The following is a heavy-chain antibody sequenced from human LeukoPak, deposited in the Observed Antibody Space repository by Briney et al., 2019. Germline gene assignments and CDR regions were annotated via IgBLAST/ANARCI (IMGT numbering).Heavy chain of an antibody. CDR3: ARSVPPWLGDH. V-gene: IGHV5-51*01. D-gene: IGHD5-18*01. Sequence: GESLKIACKGSGYSFTNYWIGWVRQMPGKGLEWMGIIYPSDSDIRYSPSFQGQVTISADKSISTAYLRWRSLRSSDTAIYYCARSVPPWLGDHWGQGTLVTVSS. J-gene: IGHJ5*02. CDR1: GYSFTNYW. CDR2: IYPSDSDI.